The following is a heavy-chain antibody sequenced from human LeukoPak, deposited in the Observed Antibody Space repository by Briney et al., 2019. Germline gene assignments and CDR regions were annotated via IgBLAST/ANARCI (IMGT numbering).Heavy chain of an antibody. Sequence: GGSLRLSCAASGFTFSSYAMSWVRQAPGKGLEWVSDITGSGGSTHYADSVKGRFTISRDNSKNTLYLQMNSLRAEDTAVYYCAKWAVSGRGFDHWGQGTLVTVSS. CDR1: GFTFSSYA. V-gene: IGHV3-23*01. CDR2: ITGSGGST. J-gene: IGHJ4*02. CDR3: AKWAVSGRGFDH. D-gene: IGHD6-19*01.